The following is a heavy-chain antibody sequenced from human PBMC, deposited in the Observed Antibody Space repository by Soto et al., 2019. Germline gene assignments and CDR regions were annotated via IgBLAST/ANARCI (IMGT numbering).Heavy chain of an antibody. CDR3: ASHYDMWSGYLSPVDY. D-gene: IGHD3-3*01. Sequence: GGSLRLSCAASGFTFSSYAMSWVRQAPGKGLEWVSAISSSGGKIYYADSVKGRFTITRDNAKNSLYLEMNSLRDEDTAVYYCASHYDMWSGYLSPVDYWGQGTLVTVSS. J-gene: IGHJ4*02. CDR1: GFTFSSYA. CDR2: ISSSGGKI. V-gene: IGHV3-23*01.